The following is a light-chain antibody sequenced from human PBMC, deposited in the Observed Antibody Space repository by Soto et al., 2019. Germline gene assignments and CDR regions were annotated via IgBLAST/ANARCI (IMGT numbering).Light chain of an antibody. CDR1: SSNIGSNY. J-gene: IGLJ2*01. Sequence: QSVLTQPPSASGTPGQRVTISCSGGSSNIGSNYAYWYRQHPGTAPKLVIYANSQRPSGVPDRFSGSKSGTSASLAISGLRSEEEADDYCATWDDSLRGVVFGGGTKLTVL. CDR2: ANS. V-gene: IGLV1-47*01. CDR3: ATWDDSLRGVV.